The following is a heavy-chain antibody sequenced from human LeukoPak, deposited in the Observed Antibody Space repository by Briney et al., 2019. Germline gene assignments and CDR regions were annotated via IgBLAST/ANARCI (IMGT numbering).Heavy chain of an antibody. CDR3: ARRYGWFGEFYYFDY. CDR2: IYYSGST. J-gene: IGHJ4*02. Sequence: SETLSLTCTVSGGSISSSSYYWGWIRQPPGKGLEWIGSIYYSGSTYDNPSLKSRVTISVDTSKNQFSLKLSSVTAADTAVYYCARRYGWFGEFYYFDYWGQGTLVTVSS. D-gene: IGHD3-10*01. CDR1: GGSISSSSYY. V-gene: IGHV4-39*01.